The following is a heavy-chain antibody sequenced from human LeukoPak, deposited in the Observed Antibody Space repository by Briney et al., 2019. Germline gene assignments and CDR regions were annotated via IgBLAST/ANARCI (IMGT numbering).Heavy chain of an antibody. Sequence: SETLSLTCAVYGGSFSGYYWSWLRQPPGKGLEWIGEVNHSGSTNYNPSLKSRVTISVDTSKNQFSLKLSSVTAADTAVYYCARVRRYCSGGSCYKPSGYYFDYWGQGTLVTVSS. CDR3: ARVRRYCSGGSCYKPSGYYFDY. CDR2: VNHSGST. D-gene: IGHD2-15*01. J-gene: IGHJ4*02. V-gene: IGHV4-34*01. CDR1: GGSFSGYY.